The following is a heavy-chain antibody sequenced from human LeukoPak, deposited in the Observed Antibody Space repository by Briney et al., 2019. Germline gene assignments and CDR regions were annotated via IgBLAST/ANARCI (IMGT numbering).Heavy chain of an antibody. CDR1: GFTVSSNY. V-gene: IGHV3-66*01. Sequence: PGGSLRLSCAASGFTVSSNYMSWVRQAPGKGLEWVSVIYSGGSTYYADSVKGRFTISRDNSKNTLYLQMNSLRAEDTAVYYCAREAQNMISYAFDIWGQGTMVTVSS. CDR3: AREAQNMISYAFDI. CDR2: IYSGGST. J-gene: IGHJ3*02. D-gene: IGHD3-22*01.